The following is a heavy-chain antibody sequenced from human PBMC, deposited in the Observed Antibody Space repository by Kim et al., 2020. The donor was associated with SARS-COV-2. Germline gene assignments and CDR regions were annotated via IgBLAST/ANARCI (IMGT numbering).Heavy chain of an antibody. CDR3: ARGSNSAFDY. Sequence: FTDHAVSLKSRITISPDTSKNQFSLQLNSVTPEDTAVYYCARGSNSAFDYWDQGTLVTVSS. J-gene: IGHJ4*02. CDR2: FT. V-gene: IGHV6-1*01. D-gene: IGHD1-26*01.